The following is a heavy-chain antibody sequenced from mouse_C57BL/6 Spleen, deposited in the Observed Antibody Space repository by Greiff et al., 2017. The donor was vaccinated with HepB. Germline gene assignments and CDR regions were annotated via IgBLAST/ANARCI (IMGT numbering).Heavy chain of an antibody. CDR2: IYPRSGNT. Sequence: QVQLKQSGAELARPGASVKLSCKASGYTFTSYGISWVKQRTGQGLEWIGEIYPRSGNTYYNEKFKGKATLTADKSSSTAYMELRSLTSEDSAVYFCAGSSGPNYYAMDYWGQGTSVTVSS. D-gene: IGHD3-2*02. J-gene: IGHJ4*01. V-gene: IGHV1-81*01. CDR3: AGSSGPNYYAMDY. CDR1: GYTFTSYG.